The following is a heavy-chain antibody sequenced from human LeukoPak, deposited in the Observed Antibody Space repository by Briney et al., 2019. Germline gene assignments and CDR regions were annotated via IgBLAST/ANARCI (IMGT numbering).Heavy chain of an antibody. J-gene: IGHJ5*02. D-gene: IGHD3-22*01. CDR3: AKGSSGYFADL. CDR2: ISNDGGGT. Sequence: PGGSLRLSCAASGFTFSTAMSWVRRAPGKGVEWVSAISNDGGGTTYADFVKGRFTISRDNSKNTLFLQMNSLRAEDTALYYCAKGSSGYFADLWGQGTLVTVSS. V-gene: IGHV3-23*01. CDR1: GFTFSTA.